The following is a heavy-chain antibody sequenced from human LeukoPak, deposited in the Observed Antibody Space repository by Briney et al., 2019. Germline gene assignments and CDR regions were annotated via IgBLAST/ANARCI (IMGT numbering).Heavy chain of an antibody. Sequence: AASVKVSCKASGGTFSSYAISWVRQAPGQGLEWMGGIIPIFGTANYAQKFQGRVTITADESTSTAYMELSSLRSEDTAVYYCAREGGVVVVPAAIIGYFDYWGQGTLVTVSS. CDR1: GGTFSSYA. D-gene: IGHD2-2*02. J-gene: IGHJ4*02. CDR2: IIPIFGTA. CDR3: AREGGVVVVPAAIIGYFDY. V-gene: IGHV1-69*13.